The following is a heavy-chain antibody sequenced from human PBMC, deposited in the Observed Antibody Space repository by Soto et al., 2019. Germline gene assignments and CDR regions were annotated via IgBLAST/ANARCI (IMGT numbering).Heavy chain of an antibody. J-gene: IGHJ6*02. D-gene: IGHD2-8*01. CDR3: ARGDSTDCSNGVCSFFYNHDMDV. Sequence: VKVSCKASGYSFTDYHIHWVRQAPGQGLEWLGRINPKSGGTSTAQKFQGWVTMTTDTSISTASMELTRLTSDDTAIYYCARGDSTDCSNGVCSFFYNHDMDVWGQGTTVTVS. CDR2: INPKSGGT. V-gene: IGHV1-2*04. CDR1: GYSFTDYH.